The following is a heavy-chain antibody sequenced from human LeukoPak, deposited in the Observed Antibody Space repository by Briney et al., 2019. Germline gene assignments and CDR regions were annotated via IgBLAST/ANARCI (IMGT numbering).Heavy chain of an antibody. CDR3: AKELFDEAYDSSGYYYVPFDY. CDR2: IYSGGST. J-gene: IGHJ4*02. CDR1: GFTVSSNY. Sequence: GGSLRLSCAASGFTVSSNYMSWVRQAPGKGLEWVSVIYSGGSTYYADSVKGRFTISRDNSKNTLYLQMNSLRAEDTAVYYCAKELFDEAYDSSGYYYVPFDYWGQGTLVTVSS. V-gene: IGHV3-53*05. D-gene: IGHD3-22*01.